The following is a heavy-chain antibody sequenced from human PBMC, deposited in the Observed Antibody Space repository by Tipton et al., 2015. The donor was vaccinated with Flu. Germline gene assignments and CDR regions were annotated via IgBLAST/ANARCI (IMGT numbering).Heavy chain of an antibody. J-gene: IGHJ4*02. D-gene: IGHD3-22*01. Sequence: TLSLTCTVSGGSISSGSYYWSWIRQPAGKGLGWIGRIYTSGSTNYNPSLKSRVTISVDTSKNQFSLKLSSVTAADTAVYYCARVRSYYDSSGYYYALDYWGQGTLVTVSS. CDR1: GGSISSGSYY. V-gene: IGHV4-61*02. CDR3: ARVRSYYDSSGYYYALDY. CDR2: IYTSGST.